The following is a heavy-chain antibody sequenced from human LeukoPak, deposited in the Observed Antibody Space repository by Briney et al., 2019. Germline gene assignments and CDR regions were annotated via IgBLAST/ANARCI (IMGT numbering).Heavy chain of an antibody. J-gene: IGHJ4*02. V-gene: IGHV1-2*04. CDR3: ARRGGSYWYYFDY. D-gene: IGHD1-26*01. CDR2: INPNSGGT. Sequence: GASVKVSCKASGYTFTSYAMNWVRQAPGQGLEWMGWINPNSGGTNYAQKFQGWVTMTRDTSISTAYMELSRLRSDDTAVYYCARRGGSYWYYFDYWGQGTLVTVSS. CDR1: GYTFTSYA.